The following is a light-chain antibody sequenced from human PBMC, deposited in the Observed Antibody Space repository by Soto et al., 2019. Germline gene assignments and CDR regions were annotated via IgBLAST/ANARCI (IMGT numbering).Light chain of an antibody. Sequence: EIVLTQSPGTLSLSPGERATLSCRVSQSVSSSYLAWYQQKPGQAPRLLIYGASSRATGIPDRFSGSGSGTDFTLTISRLEPADFAVYYCHQYGGSPRTLDQGTKVEIK. CDR1: QSVSSSY. J-gene: IGKJ1*01. CDR2: GAS. V-gene: IGKV3-20*01. CDR3: HQYGGSPRT.